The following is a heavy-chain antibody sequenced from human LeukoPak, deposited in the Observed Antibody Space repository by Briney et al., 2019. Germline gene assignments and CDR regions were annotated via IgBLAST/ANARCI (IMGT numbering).Heavy chain of an antibody. CDR2: IRGSGSTI. Sequence: GGSLRLSCAASGFTFSSYEMNWVRQAPGRGLEWVSYIRGSGSTIYYADSVKGRFTISRDNAKNSVFLQMNSLRAEDTAVYFCARGASRKSIAALDYWGQGTLVTVSS. J-gene: IGHJ4*02. V-gene: IGHV3-48*03. CDR3: ARGASRKSIAALDY. D-gene: IGHD6-6*01. CDR1: GFTFSSYE.